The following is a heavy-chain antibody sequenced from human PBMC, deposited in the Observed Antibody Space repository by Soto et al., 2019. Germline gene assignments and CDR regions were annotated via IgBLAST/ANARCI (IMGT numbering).Heavy chain of an antibody. CDR1: GFTFSNYG. J-gene: IGHJ4*02. Sequence: QVQLVESGGDVVQPGRSLRLSCAASGFTFSNYGMQWVRQAPGKGLEWVAVISHDGGTKYYADSVKGRFTISRNNSKNPQYLQMNSLTAEDTAVYFCAKERDDYSSSSFDYWGQGTLVTVSS. V-gene: IGHV3-30*18. CDR2: ISHDGGTK. CDR3: AKERDDYSSSSFDY. D-gene: IGHD6-6*01.